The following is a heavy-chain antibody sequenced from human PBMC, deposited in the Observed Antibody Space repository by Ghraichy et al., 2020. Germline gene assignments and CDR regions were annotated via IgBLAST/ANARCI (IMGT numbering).Heavy chain of an antibody. V-gene: IGHV3-30*18. CDR2: ISYDGSNK. CDR1: GFTFSSYG. CDR3: AKDQSSEYAYYYGSGSPRGFDY. Sequence: GGSLRLSCAASGFTFSSYGMHWVRQAPGKGLEWVAVISYDGSNKYYADSVKGRFTISRDNSKNTLYLQMNSLRAEDTAVYYCAKDQSSEYAYYYGSGSPRGFDYWGQGTLVTVSS. D-gene: IGHD3-10*01. J-gene: IGHJ4*02.